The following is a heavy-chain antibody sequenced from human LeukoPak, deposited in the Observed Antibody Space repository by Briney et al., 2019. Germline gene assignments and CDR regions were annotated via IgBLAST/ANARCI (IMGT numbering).Heavy chain of an antibody. J-gene: IGHJ4*02. CDR1: GFTFDDYA. CDR3: AKDEDPLRSPDYYDSSGHFDY. V-gene: IGHV3-43*02. CDR2: ISGDGGST. D-gene: IGHD3-22*01. Sequence: GGSLRLSCAASGFTFDDYAMHWVRQAPGKGLEWVSLISGDGGSTYYADSVKGRFTISRDNSKNSLYLQMNSLRTEDTALYYCAKDEDPLRSPDYYDSSGHFDYWGQGTLVTVSS.